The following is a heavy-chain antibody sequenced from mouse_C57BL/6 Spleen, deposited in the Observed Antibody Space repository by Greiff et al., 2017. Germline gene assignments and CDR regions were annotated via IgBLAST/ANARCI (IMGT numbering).Heavy chain of an antibody. V-gene: IGHV5-6*02. CDR3: ARHEEDYYGSSYWYFDV. Sequence: DVKLQESGGDLVKPGGSLKLSCAASGFTFSSYGMSWVRQTPDKRLEWVATISSGGSYTYYPDSVKGRFTISRDNAKNTLYLQMSSLKSEDTAMYYCARHEEDYYGSSYWYFDVWGTGTTVTVSS. CDR1: GFTFSSYG. CDR2: ISSGGSYT. J-gene: IGHJ1*03. D-gene: IGHD1-1*01.